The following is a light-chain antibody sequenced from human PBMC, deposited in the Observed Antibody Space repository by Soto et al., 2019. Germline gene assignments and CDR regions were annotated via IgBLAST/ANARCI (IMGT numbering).Light chain of an antibody. CDR1: QSISSW. CDR2: DAS. CDR3: QQYNSYSPVYT. J-gene: IGKJ2*01. V-gene: IGKV1-5*01. Sequence: DIQMTQSPSTLSASVGDRVTITCRASQSISSWLAWYQQKPGKAPKLLIYDASSLESGVPSRFSGSGSGTEFTLSISSLLPDDFATYYCQQYNSYSPVYTFGQGTKLEIK.